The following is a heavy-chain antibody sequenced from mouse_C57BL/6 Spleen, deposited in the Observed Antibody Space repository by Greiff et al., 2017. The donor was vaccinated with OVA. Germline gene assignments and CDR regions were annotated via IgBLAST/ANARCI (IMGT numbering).Heavy chain of an antibody. V-gene: IGHV1-42*01. J-gene: IGHJ4*01. CDR3: ARGGKYYYAMDY. CDR2: INPSTGGT. Sequence: VPLKESGPELVKPGASVQISCKASGYSFTGYYMNWVQQSPEKSLEWIGEINPSTGGTTSNQKFKAKATLTVDKYSSTAYMQRKSLTSKDSAVYYCARGGKYYYAMDYWGQGTSVTVSS. CDR1: GYSFTGYY.